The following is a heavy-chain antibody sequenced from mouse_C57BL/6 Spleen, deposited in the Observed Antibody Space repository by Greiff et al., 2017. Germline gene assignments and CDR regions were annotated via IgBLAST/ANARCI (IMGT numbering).Heavy chain of an antibody. J-gene: IGHJ4*01. Sequence: EVQLQQSGPELVKPGASVQISCKASGYTFTDYYMNWVKQSHGKSLEWIGDINPNNGGTSYNQKFKGKATLTVDKSSSTAYMERRSLTSEDSAVYYCARRGGYDVPYYARDYWGQGTSVTVSS. CDR2: INPNNGGT. CDR3: ARRGGYDVPYYARDY. D-gene: IGHD2-2*01. V-gene: IGHV1-26*01. CDR1: GYTFTDYY.